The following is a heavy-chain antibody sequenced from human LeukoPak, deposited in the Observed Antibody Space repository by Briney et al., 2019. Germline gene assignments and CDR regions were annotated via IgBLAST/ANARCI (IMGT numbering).Heavy chain of an antibody. Sequence: SETLSLTCTVSGGSISGHYWTWIRQPPGKGLEWIGQIHYSGRPDYNPSLKSRVTISVDTSKNQLSLKVASVTGADTAVYYCARFGVDYDMDVWGQGTTVTVSS. CDR1: GGSISGHY. CDR2: IHYSGRP. J-gene: IGHJ6*02. D-gene: IGHD3-16*01. V-gene: IGHV4-59*11. CDR3: ARFGVDYDMDV.